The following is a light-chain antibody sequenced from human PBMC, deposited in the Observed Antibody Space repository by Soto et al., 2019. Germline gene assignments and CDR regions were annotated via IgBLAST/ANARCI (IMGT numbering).Light chain of an antibody. CDR2: SNN. V-gene: IGLV1-44*01. CDR1: SSNIGSNT. J-gene: IGLJ2*01. Sequence: QSVLTQPPSASGTPGQRVTISCSGSSSNIGSNTVNWYQQLPGTAPKLLIYSNNQRPSGVPDRFSGSKSGTSASLAISGLQSEDEADYYCAAWYDSLNGDVVFGGGTKLTVL. CDR3: AAWYDSLNGDVV.